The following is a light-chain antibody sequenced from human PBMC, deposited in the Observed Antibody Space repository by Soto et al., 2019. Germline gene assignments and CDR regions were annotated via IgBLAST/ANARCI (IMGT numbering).Light chain of an antibody. CDR1: SSNIGAVYD. CDR2: GDD. V-gene: IGLV1-40*01. Sequence: QSVLTQPPSVSGAPGQRVTISCTGSSSNIGAVYDVHWYQQLPGTAPKLLISGDDNRPSGVPDRFSGSKSGTSASLAITGLQAEDEADYYCTSYGGRDNLMFGGGTKVTVL. J-gene: IGLJ3*02. CDR3: TSYGGRDNLM.